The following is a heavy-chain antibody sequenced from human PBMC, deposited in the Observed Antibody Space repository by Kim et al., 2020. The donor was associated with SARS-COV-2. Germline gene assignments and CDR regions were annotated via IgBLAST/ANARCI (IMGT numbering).Heavy chain of an antibody. D-gene: IGHD3-10*01. CDR3: AKDHKFVGLGVDY. V-gene: IGHV3-33*06. Sequence: YANTVKDRFTITSDNSKNALNLQMNGLRAEDTAVYYCAKDHKFVGLGVDYWGQGTLVTVSS. J-gene: IGHJ4*02.